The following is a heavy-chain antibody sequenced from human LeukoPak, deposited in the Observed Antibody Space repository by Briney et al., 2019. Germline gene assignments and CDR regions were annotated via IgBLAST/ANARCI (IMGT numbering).Heavy chain of an antibody. Sequence: SVTVSCKASGCTFSSYAISWVRQAPGQGLEWMGGIIPIFGTANYAQKFQGRVTITTDESTSTAYMELSSLRSEDTAVYYCARGSSSSPRFDYWGQGTLVTVSS. J-gene: IGHJ4*02. CDR2: IIPIFGTA. CDR1: GCTFSSYA. V-gene: IGHV1-69*05. CDR3: ARGSSSSPRFDY. D-gene: IGHD6-6*01.